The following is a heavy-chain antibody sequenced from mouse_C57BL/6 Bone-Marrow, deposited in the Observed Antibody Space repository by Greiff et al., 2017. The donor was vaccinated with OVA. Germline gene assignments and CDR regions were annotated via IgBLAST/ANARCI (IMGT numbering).Heavy chain of an antibody. Sequence: AASGIDFSRYWMCWVRRALGKGLERIGDINLDSSTINYAPSLKDKFIISRDNAKNTLYLQMSKVRSEDTALYYCTRDITGYFDYWGQGTTLTVSS. CDR3: TRDITGYFDY. D-gene: IGHD1-3*01. V-gene: IGHV4-1*01. CDR1: GIDFSRYW. J-gene: IGHJ2*01. CDR2: INLDSSTI.